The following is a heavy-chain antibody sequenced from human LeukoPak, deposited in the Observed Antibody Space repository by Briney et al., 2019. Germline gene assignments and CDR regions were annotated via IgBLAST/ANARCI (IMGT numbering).Heavy chain of an antibody. V-gene: IGHV3-7*04. D-gene: IGHD3-16*01. CDR2: IKQDGSEK. CDR1: GFTFCSFW. J-gene: IGHJ4*02. CDR3: AMDRVAGYDGGFDS. Sequence: GGSLRLSCTASGFTFCSFWVKWVRQAPGKGLEWVANIKQDGSEKYYVDSVKGRFTISRDNAKNSVYLQLNSLRVEDTDVYYCAMDRVAGYDGGFDSWGQGILVTVSS.